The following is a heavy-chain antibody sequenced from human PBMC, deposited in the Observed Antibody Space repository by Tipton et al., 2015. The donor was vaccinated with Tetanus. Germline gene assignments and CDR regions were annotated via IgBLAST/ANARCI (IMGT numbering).Heavy chain of an antibody. CDR3: ARRRSSVLSGEYHWFFDL. CDR1: GYRFSSYW. V-gene: IGHV5-51*01. J-gene: IGHJ2*01. D-gene: IGHD3-3*01. CDR2: IYPGDSDT. Sequence: RLVQSGPEVKEAGESLRISCKASGYRFSSYWIAWVRQMPGKGLEWVGLIYPGDSDTKISPSFRGQVTFSVDKSITTAYLQWSSLKASDTAIYFCARRRSSVLSGEYHWFFDLWGRGTLVTVSS.